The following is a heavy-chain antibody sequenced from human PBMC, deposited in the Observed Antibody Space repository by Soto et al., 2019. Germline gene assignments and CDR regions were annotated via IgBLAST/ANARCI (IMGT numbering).Heavy chain of an antibody. CDR3: ARAGPITGTSYYYYYGMDV. Sequence: ASVKVSCKASGYTFTSYGISWVRQAPGQGLEWMGWIIPFFGKANYAQKLQGRVTMTADESTSTAYMELSSLRSEDTAVYYCARAGPITGTSYYYYYGMDVWGQGTTVTVSS. CDR2: IIPFFGKA. J-gene: IGHJ6*02. D-gene: IGHD1-20*01. V-gene: IGHV1-18*01. CDR1: GYTFTSYG.